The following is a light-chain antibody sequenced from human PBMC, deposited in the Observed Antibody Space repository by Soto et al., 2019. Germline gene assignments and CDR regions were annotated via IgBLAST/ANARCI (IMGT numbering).Light chain of an antibody. CDR2: GAS. Sequence: EIVLTQSPGALSLSPGERATLSCRASQAIRSSFLAWFQQTPGQAPRLLIFGASDRATGIPDRFSGSGSGTDFTLTISRLEAEDFAVYYCQHYDSSTWTFGQGAKVDIK. CDR3: QHYDSSTWT. V-gene: IGKV3-20*01. CDR1: QAIRSSF. J-gene: IGKJ1*01.